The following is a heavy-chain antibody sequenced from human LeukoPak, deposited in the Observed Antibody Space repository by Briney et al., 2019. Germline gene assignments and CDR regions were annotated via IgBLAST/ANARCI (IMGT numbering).Heavy chain of an antibody. D-gene: IGHD4-17*01. Sequence: PSETLSLTCAVYGRSFSGHYWSWIRLPPGKGLEWIAEINHSGRYNYNPSLKSRVTISVDTSKNQFSLTLSSVTAGDTAVYYCARGGATPTVFPYWGQGTLVTVSS. J-gene: IGHJ4*02. V-gene: IGHV4-34*01. CDR3: ARGGATPTVFPY. CDR1: GRSFSGHY. CDR2: INHSGRY.